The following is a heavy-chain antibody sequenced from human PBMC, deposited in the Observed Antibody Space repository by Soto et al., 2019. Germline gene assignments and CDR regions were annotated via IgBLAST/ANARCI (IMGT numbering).Heavy chain of an antibody. V-gene: IGHV3-33*01. CDR3: ARGDVYYYYYGMDV. Sequence: GGSLRLSCAASGFTFSSYGMHWVRQAPGKGLEWVAVIWYDGSNKYYADSVKGRFTISRDNSKNTLYLQMNSLRAEDTAVYYCARGDVYYYYYGMDVWGQGTTVTVSS. CDR2: IWYDGSNK. CDR1: GFTFSSYG. J-gene: IGHJ6*02.